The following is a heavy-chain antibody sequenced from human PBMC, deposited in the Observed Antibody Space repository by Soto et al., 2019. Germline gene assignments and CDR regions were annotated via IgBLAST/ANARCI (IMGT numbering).Heavy chain of an antibody. D-gene: IGHD3-3*01. V-gene: IGHV3-30-3*01. Sequence: GGSLRLSCAASGLTFSSYAMHWVRQAPGKGLEWVAVISYDGSNKYYADSVKGRFTISRDNSKNTLYLQMNSLRAEDTAVYYCARDPDYDFWGHFDYWGQGTLVTVSS. CDR2: ISYDGSNK. CDR3: ARDPDYDFWGHFDY. CDR1: GLTFSSYA. J-gene: IGHJ4*02.